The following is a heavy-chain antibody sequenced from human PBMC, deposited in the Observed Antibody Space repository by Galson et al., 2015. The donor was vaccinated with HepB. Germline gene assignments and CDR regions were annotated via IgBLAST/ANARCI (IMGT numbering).Heavy chain of an antibody. CDR1: GYTFSHNA. D-gene: IGHD1-1*01. Sequence: SVKVSCKASGYTFSHNAIHWLRQAPGQGLGWMGWNAGNGLTKYSQKFEARVTFTRDTSANTAYMELNALTSEDTAMYYCARALLEGEASFDPWGQGTLVIVSS. CDR3: ARALLEGEASFDP. V-gene: IGHV1-3*01. CDR2: NAGNGLT. J-gene: IGHJ5*02.